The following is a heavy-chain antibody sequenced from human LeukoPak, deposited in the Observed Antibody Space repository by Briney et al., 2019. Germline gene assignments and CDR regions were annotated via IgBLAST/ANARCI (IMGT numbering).Heavy chain of an antibody. V-gene: IGHV3-11*01. CDR2: ISSSGSTI. Sequence: GVSLRLSCAASGFTFSDYYMSWIRQAPGKGLEWVSYISSSGSTIYYADSVKGRFTISRDNAKNSLYLQMNSLRAEDTAVYYCARDRSGYTYNIDYWGQGTLVTVSS. CDR1: GFTFSDYY. CDR3: ARDRSGYTYNIDY. D-gene: IGHD5-12*01. J-gene: IGHJ4*02.